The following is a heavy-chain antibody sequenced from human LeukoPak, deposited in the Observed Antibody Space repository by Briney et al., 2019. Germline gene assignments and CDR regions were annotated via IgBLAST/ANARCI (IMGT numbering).Heavy chain of an antibody. J-gene: IGHJ4*02. CDR2: IYPGDSDT. CDR3: ARLVSPGYWSYFNY. CDR1: GYIFTSYW. V-gene: IGHV5-51*01. Sequence: NLGESLKISCKGSGYIFTSYWIGWVRQMPGKGLEWMGIIYPGDSDTRYSPSFQGQVTISADKSISTAYLQWSSLKASDTAMYYCARLVSPGYWSYFNYWGQGTLVTVSS. D-gene: IGHD3-22*01.